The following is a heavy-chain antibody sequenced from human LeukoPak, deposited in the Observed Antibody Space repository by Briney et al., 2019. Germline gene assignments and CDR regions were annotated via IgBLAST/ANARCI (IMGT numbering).Heavy chain of an antibody. Sequence: GGSLRLSCVASGFSFRNYWMSWVRQAPGKGLEWVANIKEDGSKKNHLDSLKGRFTISRDNAKNFLYLQMNSLRVEDTAVYYCAKKATYGDSYFDYWGQGTLVTVSS. D-gene: IGHD4-17*01. CDR2: IKEDGSKK. V-gene: IGHV3-7*01. CDR3: AKKATYGDSYFDY. J-gene: IGHJ4*02. CDR1: GFSFRNYW.